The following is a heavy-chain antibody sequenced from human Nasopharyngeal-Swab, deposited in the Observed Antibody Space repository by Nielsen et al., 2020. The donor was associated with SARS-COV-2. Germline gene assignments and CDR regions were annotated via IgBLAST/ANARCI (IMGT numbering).Heavy chain of an antibody. CDR1: GGSISSSSYY. CDR2: IFYRGST. J-gene: IGHJ5*02. CDR3: AKEGATGWFDP. Sequence: SETLSLTCTVSGGSISSSSYYWGWIRQPPGKGLEWIGVIFYRGSTYFNPSLQSRVTMSVDTSNNQFSLKLSSVTAADTAVYYCAKEGATGWFDPWGQGTLVTVSS. V-gene: IGHV4-39*07.